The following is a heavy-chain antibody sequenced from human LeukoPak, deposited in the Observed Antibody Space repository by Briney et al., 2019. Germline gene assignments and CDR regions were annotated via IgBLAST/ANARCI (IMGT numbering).Heavy chain of an antibody. CDR3: ARDAVEQGLVHYFDY. V-gene: IGHV3-53*01. Sequence: PGGSLRLSCAASGLTVGTNYMTWVRQAPGKGLDWVSLIYRVGNTYYADSVKGRFTISRDISTTALYLQMTILRAEDSAVYYCARDAVEQGLVHYFDYWGQGTLVTVSS. CDR1: GLTVGTNY. D-gene: IGHD6-19*01. J-gene: IGHJ4*02. CDR2: IYRVGNT.